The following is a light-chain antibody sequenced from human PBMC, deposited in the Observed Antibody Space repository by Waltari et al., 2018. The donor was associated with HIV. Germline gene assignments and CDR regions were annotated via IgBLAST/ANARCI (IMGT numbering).Light chain of an antibody. J-gene: IGLJ3*02. Sequence: QSVLTQPPSVSGAPGQRVTISCTGRRSTIGAQSAFHWYQHVPGTAPKVLIYGNSDRPSGVPDRFSGSKSGTSASLVITGLQAEDEANYYCQSYDSSLSAWVFGGGTKLTVL. CDR1: RSTIGAQSA. CDR2: GNS. V-gene: IGLV1-40*01. CDR3: QSYDSSLSAWV.